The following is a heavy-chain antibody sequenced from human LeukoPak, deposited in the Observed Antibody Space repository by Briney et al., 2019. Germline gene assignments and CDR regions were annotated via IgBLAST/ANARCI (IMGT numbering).Heavy chain of an antibody. V-gene: IGHV4-34*01. D-gene: IGHD1-26*01. CDR3: ASGAVLVGYYYGMDV. CDR2: INHSGST. CDR1: GGSFSGYY. Sequence: SETLSLTCAVYGGSFSGYYWSWIRQPPGKGLEWIGEINHSGSTNYNPSLKSRVTISVDTSENQFSLKLSSVTAADTAVYYCASGAVLVGYYYGMDVWGQGTTVTVSS. J-gene: IGHJ6*02.